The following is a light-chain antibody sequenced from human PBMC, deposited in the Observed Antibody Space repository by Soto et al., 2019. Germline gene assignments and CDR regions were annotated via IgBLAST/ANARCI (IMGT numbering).Light chain of an antibody. CDR2: DAS. CDR3: QQRSNQIT. J-gene: IGKJ5*01. Sequence: EIVLTQSPATLSLSPGERATLSCRASQSVSSYFAWYQQKPGQAPRLLIYDASNRATGIPARFSGSGSGTDFTLTISSQDPEDFAVYYCQQRSNQITFGQGTRLEIK. CDR1: QSVSSY. V-gene: IGKV3-11*01.